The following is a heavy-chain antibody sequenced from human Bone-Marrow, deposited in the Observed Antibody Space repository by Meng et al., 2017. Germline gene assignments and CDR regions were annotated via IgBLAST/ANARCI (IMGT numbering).Heavy chain of an antibody. CDR2: IKQDGSEK. J-gene: IGHJ4*02. Sequence: GESLKISCAASGFTFDDYAMHWVRQAPGKGLEWVANIKQDGSEKYYVDSVKGRFTISRDNAKNSLYLQMNSLRAEDTAVYYCARGRYNFDYWGQGTLVTVSS. CDR3: ARGRYNFDY. D-gene: IGHD1-1*01. CDR1: GFTFDDYA. V-gene: IGHV3-7*01.